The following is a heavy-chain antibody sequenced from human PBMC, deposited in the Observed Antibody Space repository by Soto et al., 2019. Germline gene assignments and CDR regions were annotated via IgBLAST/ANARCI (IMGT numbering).Heavy chain of an antibody. Sequence: SGFTFSSYSVTWVRQAPGKGLEWVSSISSTSGFISYADSVRGRFTISRDNAKNSLYLQMNSLRAEDTAVYYCARVPDYWGQGTLVTVSS. J-gene: IGHJ4*02. CDR3: ARVPDY. CDR2: ISSTSGFI. CDR1: GFTFSSYS. V-gene: IGHV3-21*01.